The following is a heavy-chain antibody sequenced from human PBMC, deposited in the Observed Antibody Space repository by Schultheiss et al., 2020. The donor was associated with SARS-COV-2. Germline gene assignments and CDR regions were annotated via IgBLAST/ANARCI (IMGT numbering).Heavy chain of an antibody. V-gene: IGHV3-48*03. CDR1: GFTFSSYE. CDR3: ARGLRGDGYNNPS. D-gene: IGHD5-24*01. J-gene: IGHJ1*01. CDR2: ISSSGSTI. Sequence: GGSLRLSCAASGFTFSSYEMNWVRQAPGKGLEWVSYISSSGSTIYYADSVKGRFTISRDNSKNTLYLQMNSLRAGDTAVYYCARGLRGDGYNNPSWGQGTLVTVSS.